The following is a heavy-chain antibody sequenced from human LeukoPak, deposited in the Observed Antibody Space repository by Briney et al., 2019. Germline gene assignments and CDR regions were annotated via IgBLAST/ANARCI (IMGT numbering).Heavy chain of an antibody. V-gene: IGHV3-30*09. D-gene: IGHD6-6*01. Sequence: GGSLRLSCAASGFTFSSYAMHWVRQSPGKGLEWVAVISYDGSKKYYADSVKGRFAISRDNSKNTLFLQMNSLRAEDTAVYYCAKGGIMQSSSPGLQYFDLWGRGTLVSVSS. J-gene: IGHJ2*01. CDR2: ISYDGSKK. CDR1: GFTFSSYA. CDR3: AKGGIMQSSSPGLQYFDL.